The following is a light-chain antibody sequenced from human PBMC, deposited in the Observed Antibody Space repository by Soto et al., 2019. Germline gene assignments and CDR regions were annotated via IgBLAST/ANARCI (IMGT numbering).Light chain of an antibody. CDR3: QQYNNWPPIT. Sequence: EVVMTQSPATLSVSPGEGVSLSCGASQSVNSKLAWYQQKPGQAPRLLXYGASTRATGIPARFSGSGSGTEFTLTISSLQSEDFAAYFCQQYNNWPPITFGQGTRLEI. J-gene: IGKJ5*01. CDR2: GAS. CDR1: QSVNSK. V-gene: IGKV3-15*01.